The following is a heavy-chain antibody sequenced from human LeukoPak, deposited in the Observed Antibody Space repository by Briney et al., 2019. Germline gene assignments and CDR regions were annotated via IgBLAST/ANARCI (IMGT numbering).Heavy chain of an antibody. CDR3: ARDRNYDILTGYYRFDY. CDR2: INPSGGST. J-gene: IGHJ4*02. Sequence: ASVKVSCKASGYTFTSYYMHWVRPAPGQGLEWMGIINPSGGSTSYAQKFQGRVTMTRDTSTSTVYMELSSLRSEDTAVYYCARDRNYDILTGYYRFDYWGQGTLVTVSS. CDR1: GYTFTSYY. D-gene: IGHD3-9*01. V-gene: IGHV1-46*01.